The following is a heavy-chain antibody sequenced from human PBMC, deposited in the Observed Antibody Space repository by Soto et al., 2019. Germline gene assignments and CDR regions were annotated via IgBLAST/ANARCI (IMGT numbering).Heavy chain of an antibody. V-gene: IGHV3-30-3*01. D-gene: IGHD6-6*01. Sequence: QVQLVESGGGVVQPGRSLRLSCAASGFTFSSYAMHWVRQAPGKGLEWVAVISYDGSNKYYADSVKGRFTISRDNSKNTLYLQMNSLRAEDTAVYYCARGGLKGNIAARPDYYYGMDVWGQGTTVTVSS. CDR1: GFTFSSYA. J-gene: IGHJ6*02. CDR3: ARGGLKGNIAARPDYYYGMDV. CDR2: ISYDGSNK.